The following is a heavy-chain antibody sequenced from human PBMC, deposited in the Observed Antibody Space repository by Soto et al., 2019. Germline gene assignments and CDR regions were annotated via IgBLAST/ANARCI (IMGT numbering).Heavy chain of an antibody. CDR2: INAGNGNT. J-gene: IGHJ3*01. D-gene: IGHD4-17*01. Sequence: GASVKVSCKASGYTFTSYAMHWVRQAPGQRLEWMGWINAGNGNTKYSQKFQGRVTITRDTSASTAYMELSSLRSEDTAVYYCAAFATTGDAFDVWGQGTMVTVSS. CDR3: AAFATTGDAFDV. CDR1: GYTFTSYA. V-gene: IGHV1-3*01.